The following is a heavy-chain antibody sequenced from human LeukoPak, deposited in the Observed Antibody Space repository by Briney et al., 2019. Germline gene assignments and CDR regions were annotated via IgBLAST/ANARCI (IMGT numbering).Heavy chain of an antibody. Sequence: PGGSLRLSCAASGFTFSSYWMTWVRQAPGKGLEWVGNIKGDGSEKYYVDSVKGRFTISRDNAKNSLYLQMNSLRAEDTAVYYCAATPPGWFGSGSYYAGDYYYYVDVWGKGTTVTISS. CDR2: IKGDGSEK. V-gene: IGHV3-7*01. CDR3: AATPPGWFGSGSYYAGDYYYYVDV. CDR1: GFTFSSYW. D-gene: IGHD3-10*01. J-gene: IGHJ6*03.